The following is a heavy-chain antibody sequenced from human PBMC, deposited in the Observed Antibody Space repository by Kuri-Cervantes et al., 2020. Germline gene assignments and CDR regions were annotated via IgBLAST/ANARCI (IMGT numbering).Heavy chain of an antibody. CDR2: ISYDGSNK. D-gene: IGHD3-3*01. J-gene: IGHJ4*02. CDR3: ARESWTIFGVVTKGYYFDY. CDR1: GFTFSSYA. Sequence: GESLKISCAASGFTFSSYAMHWVRQAPGKGLEWVAVISYDGSNKYCADSVKGRFTISRDNSKNTLYLQMNSLRAEDTAVYYCARESWTIFGVVTKGYYFDYWGQGTLVTVSS. V-gene: IGHV3-30*04.